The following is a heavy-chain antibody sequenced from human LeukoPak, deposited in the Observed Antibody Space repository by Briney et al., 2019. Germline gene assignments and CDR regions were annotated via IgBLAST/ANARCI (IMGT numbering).Heavy chain of an antibody. D-gene: IGHD1-1*01. CDR3: ARHWNLLYYFDY. CDR1: GGSISSSSYY. V-gene: IGHV4-39*07. Sequence: SETLSLTCTVSGGSISSSSYYWGWIRQPPGKGLEWIGSIYYSGSTNYNPSLKSRVTISVDTSKNQFSLKLSSVTAADTAVYYCARHWNLLYYFDYWGHGTLVTVSS. CDR2: IYYSGST. J-gene: IGHJ4*01.